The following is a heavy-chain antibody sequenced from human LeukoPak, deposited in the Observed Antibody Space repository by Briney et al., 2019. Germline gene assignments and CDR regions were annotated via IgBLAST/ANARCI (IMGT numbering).Heavy chain of an antibody. CDR2: ISDYNGNT. J-gene: IGHJ4*02. D-gene: IGHD5-12*01. CDR1: GYTFSSYG. CDR3: ARDDALVATGSFDY. V-gene: IGHV1-18*01. Sequence: ASVKVSCKASGYTFSSYGINWVRQAPGQGLEWMGWISDYNGNTNYAQKLQGRVTMTTDTSTSTAYMELRSLRFDDTAVYYCARDDALVATGSFDYWGQGTLVTVSS.